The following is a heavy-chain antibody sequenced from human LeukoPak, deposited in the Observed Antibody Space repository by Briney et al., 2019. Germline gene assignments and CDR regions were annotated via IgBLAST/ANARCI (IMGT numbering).Heavy chain of an antibody. CDR1: GFSCTNAW. D-gene: IGHD3-22*01. Sequence: GGSLRFSCAVSGFSCTNAWMNWVRQAPGKGLEWIGRIKSKTNGGTTDYAAPVKGRFTISRDDSKNTLYLQMNSLKPEDTAAYYCSTAGTWDSSGYYYDYWGQGTLVTVSS. CDR2: IKSKTNGGTT. CDR3: STAGTWDSSGYYYDY. V-gene: IGHV3-15*01. J-gene: IGHJ4*02.